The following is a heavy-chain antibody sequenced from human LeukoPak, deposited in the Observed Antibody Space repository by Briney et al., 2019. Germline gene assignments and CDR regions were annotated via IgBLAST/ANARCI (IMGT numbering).Heavy chain of an antibody. CDR1: GDSITSHY. CDR3: ARESSTSQTNLFDS. J-gene: IGHJ4*02. D-gene: IGHD6-6*01. V-gene: IGHV4-59*11. CDR2: LYYRGNT. Sequence: PSETLSLTCTVSGDSITSHYWSWIRQPPGKGLEWIGYLYYRGNTNHNSSLKSRMTISLDTSRNQFSLRLSSVTAADTAIYFCARESSTSQTNLFDSWGQGTLVTVSS.